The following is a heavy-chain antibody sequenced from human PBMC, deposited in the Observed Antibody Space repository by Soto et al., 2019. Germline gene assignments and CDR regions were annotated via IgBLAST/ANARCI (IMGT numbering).Heavy chain of an antibody. CDR2: IYDNGNT. CDR3: TRANWYSEY. J-gene: IGHJ4*02. CDR1: GGSLSNHY. V-gene: IGHV4-59*11. D-gene: IGHD7-27*01. Sequence: QVQLQESGPGLVKPSEPLSLTCSVSGGSLSNHYWSWIPQPPGKGLEWIGYIYDNGNTNYNPSLKSAVTMSVDTSRNQISLKWTPVTAADTAVYYCTRANWYSEYWGQGTLVTVSS.